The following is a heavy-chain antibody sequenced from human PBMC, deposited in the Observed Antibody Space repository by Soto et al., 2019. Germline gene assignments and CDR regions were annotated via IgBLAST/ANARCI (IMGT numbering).Heavy chain of an antibody. D-gene: IGHD3-22*01. V-gene: IGHV3-23*01. J-gene: IGHJ6*02. CDR3: GNLGGYYDSSGYDYGYYYGMDV. Sequence: GRSLSPSCAASRFTFSSFAMSCVRPAQGRGLELVSGISGSGGNTYYADSVKGRFTIARDNSTNTLYLQTNSLRAEDTAVYYCGNLGGYYDSSGYDYGYYYGMDVWGQGTTVTVSS. CDR1: RFTFSSFA. CDR2: ISGSGGNT.